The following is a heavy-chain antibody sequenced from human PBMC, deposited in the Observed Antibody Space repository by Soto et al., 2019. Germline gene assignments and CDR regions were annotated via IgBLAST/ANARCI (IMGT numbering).Heavy chain of an antibody. V-gene: IGHV3-7*01. CDR3: SRGWGYFDSSGFPYLDALDV. D-gene: IGHD3-22*01. CDR2: IKEDGSEK. CDR1: GFSFSTYW. Sequence: PGGSLRLSCAASGFSFSTYWMSWVRQAPGKGLEWVANIKEDGSEKYYVDSVEGRFTISRDKATNPLYLQMTSVRLRDTALYSCSRGWGYFDSSGFPYLDALDVWGQGTMVTVSS. J-gene: IGHJ6*02.